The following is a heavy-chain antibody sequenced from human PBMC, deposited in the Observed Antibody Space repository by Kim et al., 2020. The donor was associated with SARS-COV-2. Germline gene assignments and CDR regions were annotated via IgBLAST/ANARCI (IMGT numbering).Heavy chain of an antibody. Sequence: ASVKVSCKASGYTFTSYGISWVRQAPGQGLEWMGWISVYTGNTNYAQKLQGRVTMTTDTSTSTAYMELRSLRSDDTAVYYCARDVSDYYDSSGYYDDSFDYWGQGTLVTVSS. CDR2: ISVYTGNT. V-gene: IGHV1-18*01. J-gene: IGHJ4*02. CDR3: ARDVSDYYDSSGYYDDSFDY. D-gene: IGHD3-22*01. CDR1: GYTFTSYG.